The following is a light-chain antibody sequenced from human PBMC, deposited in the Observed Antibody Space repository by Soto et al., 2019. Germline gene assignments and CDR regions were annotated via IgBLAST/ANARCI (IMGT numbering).Light chain of an antibody. Sequence: LPQSPATLSLSPGERATLSCRASQTIRTTTLAWYRQTPGQAPRLLIYGASNRATGIADRFSGSGSGTDFTLIISRLEPEDFALYYCQQYGSSPWTFGQGTKLEIK. J-gene: IGKJ1*01. V-gene: IGKV3-20*01. CDR1: QTIRTTT. CDR3: QQYGSSPWT. CDR2: GAS.